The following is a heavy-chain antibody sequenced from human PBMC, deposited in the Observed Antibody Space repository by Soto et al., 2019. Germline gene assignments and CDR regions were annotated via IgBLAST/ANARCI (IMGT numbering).Heavy chain of an antibody. V-gene: IGHV1-2*02. D-gene: IGHD6-19*01. J-gene: IGHJ4*02. CDR1: GYTFTGYY. CDR3: ARAVAGPFDY. CDR2: INPNSGGT. Sequence: ASVQVSCKASGYTFTGYYMHWVRQAPGQGLEWMGWINPNSGGTSYAQKFQGRVTMTRDTSISTAYMELSRLRSDDTAVYYCARAVAGPFDYWGQGTLVSVSS.